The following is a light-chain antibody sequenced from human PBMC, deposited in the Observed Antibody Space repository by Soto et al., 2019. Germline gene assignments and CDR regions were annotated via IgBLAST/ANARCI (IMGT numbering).Light chain of an antibody. V-gene: IGLV1-47*01. CDR3: ATLYGSLRGVV. J-gene: IGLJ2*01. CDR2: RDV. CDR1: GSNIGTKY. Sequence: QSVLTQPPSASGTPGQRVTISCSGSGSNIGTKYVYWYQQVPGMAPKLLISRDVQRPSGVPDRFSGSKSGTSASLAISGLRSEDEGVYYCATLYGSLRGVVFGGGTKLPVL.